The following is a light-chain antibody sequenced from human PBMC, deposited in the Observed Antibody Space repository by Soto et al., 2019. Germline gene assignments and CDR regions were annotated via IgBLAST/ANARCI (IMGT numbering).Light chain of an antibody. V-gene: IGKV1-5*03. CDR3: QHYNSYSEA. J-gene: IGKJ1*01. Sequence: DIQSTQSPPTVSGGLGDIVTITCRASQTISSWLAWYQQKPGKAPKLLIYKASTLKSGVPSRFSGSGSGTEFTLTISSLQPDDFATYYCQHYNSYSEAFGQGTKVDIK. CDR2: KAS. CDR1: QTISSW.